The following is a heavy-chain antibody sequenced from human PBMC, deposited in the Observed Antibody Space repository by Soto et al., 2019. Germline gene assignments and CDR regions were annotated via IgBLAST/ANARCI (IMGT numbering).Heavy chain of an antibody. CDR2: ISYDGSNR. J-gene: IGHJ6*02. CDR3: AKVRPGYSSGWDTSELYYGMDV. D-gene: IGHD6-19*01. CDR1: GFTFSSYG. V-gene: IGHV3-30*18. Sequence: GGSLRLSCAASGFTFSSYGMHWVRQAPGKGLEWVAVISYDGSNRYYADSVKGRFTISRDNSKNTLFLQMNSLRADDTAVYYCAKVRPGYSSGWDTSELYYGMDVWGQGTTVTVSS.